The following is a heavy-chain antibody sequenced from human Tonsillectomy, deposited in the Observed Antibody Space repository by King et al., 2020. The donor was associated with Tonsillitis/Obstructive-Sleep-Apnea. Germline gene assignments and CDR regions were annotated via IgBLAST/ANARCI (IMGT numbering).Heavy chain of an antibody. CDR2: ISSSSSYT. CDR1: GFTFSDYY. CDR3: ARDRGVGAHQTYYYGMDV. V-gene: IGHV3-11*06. J-gene: IGHJ6*02. Sequence: VQLVESGGGLVKPGGSLRLSCAASGFTFSDYYMSWIRQAPGKGLEWVSYISSSSSYTNYADSVKGRFTISRDNAKNSLYLQMNSLRAEDTAVYYCARDRGVGAHQTYYYGMDVWGQGTTVTVSS. D-gene: IGHD1-26*01.